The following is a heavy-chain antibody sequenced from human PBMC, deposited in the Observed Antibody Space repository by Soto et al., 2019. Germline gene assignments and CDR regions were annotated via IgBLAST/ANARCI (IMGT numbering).Heavy chain of an antibody. CDR3: ARDGYDFWSGYSSFDY. J-gene: IGHJ4*02. D-gene: IGHD3-3*01. Sequence: ASVKVSCKASGYTFTSYDINWVRQATGQGLEWMGWMNPNSGNTGYAQKFQGRVTMTRNTSISTAYMELSSLRSEDTAVYYCARDGYDFWSGYSSFDYWGQGTLVTVS. CDR1: GYTFTSYD. V-gene: IGHV1-8*01. CDR2: MNPNSGNT.